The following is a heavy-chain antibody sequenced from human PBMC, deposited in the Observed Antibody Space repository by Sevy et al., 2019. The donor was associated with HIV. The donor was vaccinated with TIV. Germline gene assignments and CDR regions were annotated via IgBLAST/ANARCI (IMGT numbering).Heavy chain of an antibody. V-gene: IGHV3-49*04. J-gene: IGHJ4*02. CDR3: TRWKGGQSIFDY. Sequence: GGSLRLSCTASGFTFGDYCMSWVRQAPGKGLEWVAFLKSKAYGGTVDHAASVKGRFTISRDDSKSIAYLQMNDLNTGDTGVYYCTRWKGGQSIFDYWGQGALVTVSS. CDR2: LKSKAYGGTV. CDR1: GFTFGDYC. D-gene: IGHD1-1*01.